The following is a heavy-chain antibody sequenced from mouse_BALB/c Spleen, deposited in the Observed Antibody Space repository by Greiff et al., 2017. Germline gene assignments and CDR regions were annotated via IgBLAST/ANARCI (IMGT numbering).Heavy chain of an antibody. J-gene: IGHJ4*01. CDR2: INPDSSTI. CDR3: ARRAFYYAMDY. Sequence: LKLLESGGGLVQPGGSLKLSCAASGFDFSRYWMSWVRQAPGKGLEWIGEINPDSSTINYTPSLKDKFIISRDNAKNTLYLQMSKVRSEDTALYYCARRAFYYAMDYWGQGTSVTVSS. V-gene: IGHV4-1*02. CDR1: GFDFSRYW.